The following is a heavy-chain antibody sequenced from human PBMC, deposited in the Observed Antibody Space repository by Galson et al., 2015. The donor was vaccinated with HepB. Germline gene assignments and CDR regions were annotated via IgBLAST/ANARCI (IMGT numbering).Heavy chain of an antibody. D-gene: IGHD1-26*01. CDR2: IREDESER. Sequence: SLRLSCAGFGFSFSDYWLSWVRQAPGKGLEWVANIREDESERYYVGSVKGRFTISRDNAENSVWLQMNNLRVEDSAVYYCARGAKWVDFDVWGQGTTVTVSS. J-gene: IGHJ3*01. V-gene: IGHV3-7*03. CDR1: GFSFSDYW. CDR3: ARGAKWVDFDV.